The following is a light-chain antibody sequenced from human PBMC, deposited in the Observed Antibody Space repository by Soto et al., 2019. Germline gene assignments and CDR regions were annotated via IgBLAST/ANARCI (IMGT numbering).Light chain of an antibody. CDR1: QRVYSN. J-gene: IGKJ1*01. V-gene: IGKV3-15*01. Sequence: EILMTQSPDTLSVSPGESATLSCRASQRVYSNLAWYQQRPGQAPRLLIYGASTRATGVPARFSGRGSGTEFTLTISSLQSEDFGSYYCQQSYSSLRAFGQGTKV. CDR2: GAS. CDR3: QQSYSSLRA.